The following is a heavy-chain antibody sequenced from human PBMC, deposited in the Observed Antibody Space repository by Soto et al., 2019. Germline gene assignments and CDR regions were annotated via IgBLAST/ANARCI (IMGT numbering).Heavy chain of an antibody. V-gene: IGHV1-18*01. J-gene: IGHJ6*02. D-gene: IGHD6-6*01. Sequence: QVQLVQSGAEVKKPGASVKVSCKASGYTFTSYGISWVRQAPGQGLEWMGWISAYNGNTNYAQKLQGRVTMTTDTSTSADDMELRILRSDDTAVYYCAREVGAARTPDVWGQGTRVTVSS. CDR1: GYTFTSYG. CDR2: ISAYNGNT. CDR3: AREVGAARTPDV.